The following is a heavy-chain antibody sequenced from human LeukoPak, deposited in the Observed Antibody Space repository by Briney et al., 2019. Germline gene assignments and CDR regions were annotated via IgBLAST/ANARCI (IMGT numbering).Heavy chain of an antibody. D-gene: IGHD1-26*01. V-gene: IGHV3-7*01. CDR1: GFTFSSYW. J-gene: IGHJ6*02. Sequence: GGSLRLSCAASGFTFSSYWMSWVRQAPGKGLEWVANIKQDGSEEYYVDSVKGRFTISRDNAKNSLYLQMNSLRAEDTAVYYCAMAASYHYYYGMDVWGQETTVTVSS. CDR2: IKQDGSEE. CDR3: AMAASYHYYYGMDV.